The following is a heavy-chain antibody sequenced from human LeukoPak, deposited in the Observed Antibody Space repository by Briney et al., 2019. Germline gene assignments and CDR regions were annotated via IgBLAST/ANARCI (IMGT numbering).Heavy chain of an antibody. CDR1: GYTFTSYD. CDR3: ARGRYSGYGIDS. D-gene: IGHD5-12*01. Sequence: ASVKVSCKASGYTFTSYDINWVRQATGQGLEWMGWMNPYSGNTAYAQKFQGRLTMTRNTSISTAYMELSSLTSEDTAVYYCARGRYSGYGIDSWGQGTLVSVSS. V-gene: IGHV1-8*01. CDR2: MNPYSGNT. J-gene: IGHJ4*02.